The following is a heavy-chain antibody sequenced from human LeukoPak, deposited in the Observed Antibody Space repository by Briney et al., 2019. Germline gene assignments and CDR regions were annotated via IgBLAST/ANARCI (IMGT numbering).Heavy chain of an antibody. Sequence: SETLSLTCAVYGGSFSGYYWSWIRQPPGKGLEWIGEINHSGSTNYNPSLKSRVTISVDTSKNQFSLKLTSVTAAETAVYYCARSPRLGRYGYGPWELPVSYFDYWGQGTLVTVSS. CDR3: ARSPRLGRYGYGPWELPVSYFDY. D-gene: IGHD1-26*01. V-gene: IGHV4-34*01. CDR2: INHSGST. CDR1: GGSFSGYY. J-gene: IGHJ4*02.